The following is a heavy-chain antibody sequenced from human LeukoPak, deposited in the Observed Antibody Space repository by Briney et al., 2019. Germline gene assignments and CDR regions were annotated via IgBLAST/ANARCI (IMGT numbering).Heavy chain of an antibody. Sequence: PGGSLRLSCTVSGLTFRNYAMTWVRQAPGKGLEWLSTVSGKGDERFYADSVKGRFTLSRDNSKNTLNLQMNSLRVEDTALYDCAKGGHYSFFDAWGQGILVTVSS. D-gene: IGHD3-10*01. V-gene: IGHV3-23*01. J-gene: IGHJ5*02. CDR3: AKGGHYSFFDA. CDR2: VSGKGDER. CDR1: GLTFRNYA.